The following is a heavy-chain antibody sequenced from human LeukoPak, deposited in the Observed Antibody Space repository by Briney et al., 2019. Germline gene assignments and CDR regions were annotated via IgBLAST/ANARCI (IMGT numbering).Heavy chain of an antibody. V-gene: IGHV4-38-2*02. J-gene: IGHJ4*02. CDR3: ARGIRYFDWLPPFDY. Sequence: SETMSLTCTVSGYSISSGYYWGWIRQPPGKGLEWIGSIYHSGSTYYNPSLKSRVTISVDTSKNQFSLKLSSVTAADTALYYCARGIRYFDWLPPFDYWGQGTLVTVSS. CDR1: GYSISSGYY. CDR2: IYHSGST. D-gene: IGHD3-9*01.